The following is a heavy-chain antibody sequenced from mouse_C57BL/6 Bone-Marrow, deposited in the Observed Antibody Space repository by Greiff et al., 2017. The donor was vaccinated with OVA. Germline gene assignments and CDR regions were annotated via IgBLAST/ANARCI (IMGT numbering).Heavy chain of an antibody. CDR2: IRSKSNNYAT. V-gene: IGHV10-1*01. CDR3: VRRSNVYYAMDY. CDR1: GFSFNTYA. D-gene: IGHD2-5*01. J-gene: IGHJ4*01. Sequence: EVKVVESGGGSVQPKGSLKLSCAASGFSFNTYAMNWVRQAPGKGLEWVARIRSKSNNYATYYADSVKDRFTISRDDSESMLYLQVNNLKTEDTAMYYCVRRSNVYYAMDYWGQGTSVTVSS.